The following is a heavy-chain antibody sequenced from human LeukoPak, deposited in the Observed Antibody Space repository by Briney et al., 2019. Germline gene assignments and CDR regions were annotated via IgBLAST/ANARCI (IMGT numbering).Heavy chain of an antibody. CDR1: GFTFSDYY. Sequence: LRLSCAASGFTFSDYYMSWIRQPPGKGLEWIGEINHSGSTNYNPSLKSRVTISVDTSKNQFSLKLSSVTAADTAVYYCARGDYGDYEFDYWGQGTLVTVSS. J-gene: IGHJ4*02. CDR2: INHSGST. D-gene: IGHD4-17*01. V-gene: IGHV4-34*01. CDR3: ARGDYGDYEFDY.